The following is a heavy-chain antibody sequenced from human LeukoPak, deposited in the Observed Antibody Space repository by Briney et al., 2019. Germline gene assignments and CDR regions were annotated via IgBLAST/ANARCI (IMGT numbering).Heavy chain of an antibody. CDR3: AKDTLNYYDSSGYLYYFDY. J-gene: IGHJ4*02. CDR2: ISYDGSNK. V-gene: IGHV3-30*04. Sequence: GGSLRLSCAASGFTFSSYAMHWVRQAPGKGLEWVAVISYDGSNKYYADSVKGRFTISRDNSKNTLYLQMNSLRAEDTAVYYCAKDTLNYYDSSGYLYYFDYWGQGTLVTVSS. CDR1: GFTFSSYA. D-gene: IGHD3-22*01.